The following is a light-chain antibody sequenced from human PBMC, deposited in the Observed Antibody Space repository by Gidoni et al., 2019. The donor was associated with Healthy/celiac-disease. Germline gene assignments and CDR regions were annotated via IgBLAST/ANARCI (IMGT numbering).Light chain of an antibody. Sequence: EIVMTQSPATLSLSPGERATLAGRASQRVSSSYLSWYQQKPGQAPRLLIYGASTRATGIPARFSGSGSGTDFTLTISSLQPEDFAVYYCQQDYNLRTFGQGTKVEIK. V-gene: IGKV3D-7*01. J-gene: IGKJ1*01. CDR3: QQDYNLRT. CDR1: QRVSSSY. CDR2: GAS.